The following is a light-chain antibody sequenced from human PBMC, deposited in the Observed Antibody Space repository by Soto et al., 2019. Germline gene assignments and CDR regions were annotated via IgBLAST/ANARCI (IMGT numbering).Light chain of an antibody. J-gene: IGLJ1*01. CDR1: SSDVGGYTY. V-gene: IGLV2-11*01. CDR3: CSYALL. CDR2: DVS. Sequence: QSVLTQPRSVSGSPGQSVSISCTGTSSDVGGYTYVSWYQQHPGKAPKVMIYDVSKRPSGVPDRFSGSKSGNTASLTISGLQSEDEADYYCCSYALLFGTGTKVTVL.